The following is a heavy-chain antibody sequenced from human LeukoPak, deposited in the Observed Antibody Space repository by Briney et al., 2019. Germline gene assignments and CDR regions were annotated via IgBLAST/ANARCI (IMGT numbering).Heavy chain of an antibody. J-gene: IGHJ4*02. CDR2: IYTSGST. Sequence: SETLSLTCTVSGASITSGTYYWGWIRQPAGKGLEWIGRIYTSGSTNYNPSLKSRVTMSVDTSKNQFSLKLSSVTAADTAVYYCASGGSYYEITYWGQGTLVTVSS. D-gene: IGHD1-26*01. V-gene: IGHV4-61*02. CDR1: GASITSGTYY. CDR3: ASGGSYYEITY.